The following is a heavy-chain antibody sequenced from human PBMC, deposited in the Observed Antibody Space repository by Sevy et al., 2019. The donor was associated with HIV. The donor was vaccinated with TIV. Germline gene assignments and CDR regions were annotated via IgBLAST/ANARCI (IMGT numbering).Heavy chain of an antibody. CDR3: ARGPDFWSGYPTN. CDR1: GFTFSSYS. Sequence: GGSLRLSCAASGFTFSSYSMNWVRQAPGKGLEWVSYISSSSSTIYYADSVKGRFTISRDNAKNSLYLQMNSLRAEDTAVYYCARGPDFWSGYPTNWGQGTLVTVSS. CDR2: ISSSSSTI. D-gene: IGHD3-3*01. J-gene: IGHJ4*02. V-gene: IGHV3-48*01.